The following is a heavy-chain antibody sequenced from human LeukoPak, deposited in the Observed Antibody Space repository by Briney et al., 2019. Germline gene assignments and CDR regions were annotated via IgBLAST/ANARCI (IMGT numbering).Heavy chain of an antibody. V-gene: IGHV3-21*01. CDR2: ISSNSLHI. CDR1: GFTFSDQS. CDR3: ARDQWTSSVSQTVGLTFDIWGQGWTSSVSQTVGLAFDI. Sequence: PGGSLRLSCAASGFTFSDQSMNWVRQAPGKGLEWVSSISSNSLHIFYADSVKGRFTISRDNAKNSLYLQMNSLRAEDTAVYYCARDQWTSSVSQTVGLTFDIWGQGWTSSVSQTVGLAFDIWGQGTMVTVSS. D-gene: IGHD3-22*01. J-gene: IGHJ3*02.